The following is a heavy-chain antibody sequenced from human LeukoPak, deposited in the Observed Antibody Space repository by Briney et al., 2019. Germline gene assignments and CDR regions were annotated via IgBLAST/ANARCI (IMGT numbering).Heavy chain of an antibody. J-gene: IGHJ4*02. CDR3: ARENYYDSSGYYHAAFDY. CDR1: GCTFSSYA. Sequence: ASVKVSCKASGCTFSSYAISWVRQAPGQGLEWMGRIIPILGIANYAQKFQGRVTITADKSTSTAYMELSSLRSEDTAVYYCARENYYDSSGYYHAAFDYWGQGTLVTVSS. D-gene: IGHD3-22*01. CDR2: IIPILGIA. V-gene: IGHV1-69*04.